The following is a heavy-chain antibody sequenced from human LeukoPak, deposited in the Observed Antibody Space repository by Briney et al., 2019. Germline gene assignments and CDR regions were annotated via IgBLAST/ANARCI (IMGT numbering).Heavy chain of an antibody. J-gene: IGHJ6*03. Sequence: ASVKVSCKASGYTFTSYYMHWVRQAPGQGLEWMGIINPSGGSTSYAQKFQGRVTMTRDTSTSTVYMELSSLRSEDTAVYYCARGVTTDWLFSMQGRDYYMDVWGKGTTVTISS. CDR2: INPSGGST. D-gene: IGHD3-9*01. CDR3: ARGVTTDWLFSMQGRDYYMDV. V-gene: IGHV1-46*01. CDR1: GYTFTSYY.